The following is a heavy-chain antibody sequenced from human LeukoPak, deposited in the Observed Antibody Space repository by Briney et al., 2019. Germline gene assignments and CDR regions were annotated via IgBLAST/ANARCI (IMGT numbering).Heavy chain of an antibody. CDR2: IYTSGST. J-gene: IGHJ4*02. CDR3: ARSGYSSSWAADY. CDR1: GGSISSGSYY. V-gene: IGHV4-61*02. D-gene: IGHD6-6*01. Sequence: PSETLSLTCTVSGGSISSGSYYWSWLRQPAGKGLEWIGRIYTSGSTNYNPSLKSRVTISVDTSKNQFSLKLSSVTAADTAVYYCARSGYSSSWAADYWGQGTLVTVSS.